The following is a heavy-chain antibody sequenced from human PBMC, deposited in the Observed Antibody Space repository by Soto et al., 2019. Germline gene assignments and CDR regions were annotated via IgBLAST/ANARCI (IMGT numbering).Heavy chain of an antibody. CDR3: AREGYDSSGYYYHAFDI. CDR1: VFTFSSYS. J-gene: IGHJ3*02. CDR2: ISSSSSYI. Sequence: WWSLRLSCSASVFTFSSYSMNWFRQAPGKGLEWVSSISSSSSYIYYADSVKGRFTISRDNAKNSLYLQMNSLRAEDTAVYYCAREGYDSSGYYYHAFDIWGQGTMVTVSS. V-gene: IGHV3-21*01. D-gene: IGHD3-22*01.